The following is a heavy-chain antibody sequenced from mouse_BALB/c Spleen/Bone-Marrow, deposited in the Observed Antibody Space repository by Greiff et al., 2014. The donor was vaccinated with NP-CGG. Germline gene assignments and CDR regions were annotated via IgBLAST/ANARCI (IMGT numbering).Heavy chain of an antibody. CDR3: AAYYYGSSQFAY. J-gene: IGHJ3*01. Sequence: VQLQQSGAELVKPGASVKLSCTASGFNIKDTYMHWVKQRPEQGLEWIGRIDPANGNTKYDPKFQGKATITADTSSNTAYLQLSSLTSEDTAVYYCAAYYYGSSQFAYWCQGTLVTVSA. CDR2: IDPANGNT. D-gene: IGHD1-1*01. V-gene: IGHV14-3*02. CDR1: GFNIKDTY.